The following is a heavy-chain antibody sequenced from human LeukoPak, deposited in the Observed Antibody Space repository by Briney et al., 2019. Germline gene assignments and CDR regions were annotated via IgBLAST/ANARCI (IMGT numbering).Heavy chain of an antibody. V-gene: IGHV4-38-2*01. CDR3: ARHPPPNIVVVPAASLHAFDI. CDR2: IYHSGST. J-gene: IGHJ3*02. D-gene: IGHD2-2*01. Sequence: SSETLSLTCAVSGYSISSGYYWGWIRQPPGKGLEWIGSIYHSGSTYYNPSLKGRVTISVDTSKNQFSLKLSSVTAADTAVYYGARHPPPNIVVVPAASLHAFDIWGQGTMVTVSS. CDR1: GYSISSGYY.